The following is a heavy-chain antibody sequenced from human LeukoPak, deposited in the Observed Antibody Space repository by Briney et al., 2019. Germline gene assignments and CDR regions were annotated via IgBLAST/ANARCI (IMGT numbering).Heavy chain of an antibody. CDR3: VKVLTYGSGTWTDIRYYYAMDV. CDR2: LSGSGDTT. CDR1: GFTFSSSA. V-gene: IGHV3-23*01. J-gene: IGHJ6*02. D-gene: IGHD3-10*01. Sequence: GGSLRLSCAASGFTFSSSAMGWVRQAPGKGLEWVSGLSGSGDTTHYADSVTGRLTISRDNSKNVVYLQINSLRPEETAVYYCVKVLTYGSGTWTDIRYYYAMDVWGQGTTVTVSS.